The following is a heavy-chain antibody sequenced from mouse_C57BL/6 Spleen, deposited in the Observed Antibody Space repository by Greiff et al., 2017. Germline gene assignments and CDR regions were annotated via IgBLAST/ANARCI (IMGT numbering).Heavy chain of an antibody. CDR3: ARSGAY. CDR1: GYTFTDYY. V-gene: IGHV1-76*01. CDR2: IYPGSGNT. J-gene: IGHJ3*01. Sequence: VHLVESGAELVRPGASVKLSCKASGYTFTDYYINWVKQRPGQGLEWIARIYPGSGNTYYNEKFKGKATLTAEKSSSTAYMQLSSLTSEDSAVYFCARSGAYWGQGTLVTVSA. D-gene: IGHD3-1*01.